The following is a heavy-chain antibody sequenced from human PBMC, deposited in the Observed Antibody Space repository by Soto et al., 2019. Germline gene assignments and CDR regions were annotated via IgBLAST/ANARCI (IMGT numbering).Heavy chain of an antibody. CDR2: IIPIFGTA. J-gene: IGHJ6*02. D-gene: IGHD3-3*01. V-gene: IGHV1-69*13. Sequence: SVKVSCKASGGTFSSYAISWVRQAPGQGLEWMGGIIPIFGTANYAQKFQGRVTITADESTSTAYMELSSLRSEDTAVYYCARGTIFGVVTTAHGMDVWGQGTTVTVSS. CDR1: GGTFSSYA. CDR3: ARGTIFGVVTTAHGMDV.